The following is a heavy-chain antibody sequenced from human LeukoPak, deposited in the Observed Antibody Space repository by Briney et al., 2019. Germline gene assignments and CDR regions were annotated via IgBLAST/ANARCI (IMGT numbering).Heavy chain of an antibody. V-gene: IGHV4-38-2*02. J-gene: IGHJ6*03. CDR2: IYHSGST. Sequence: SETLSLTCTVSGYSISSGYYWGWIRQPPGKGLEWIGSIYHSGSTYYNPPLKSRVTISVDTSKNQFSLKLSSVTAADTAVYYCARDPRGYYYMDVWGKGTTVTVSS. CDR1: GYSISSGYY. CDR3: ARDPRGYYYMDV.